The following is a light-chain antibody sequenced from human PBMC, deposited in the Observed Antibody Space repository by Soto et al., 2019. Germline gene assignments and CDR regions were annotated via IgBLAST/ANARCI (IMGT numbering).Light chain of an antibody. CDR1: QTISSNY. V-gene: IGKV3-20*01. CDR3: QQYGSSLIT. Sequence: EIVMTQSPATLSVSPGERATLSCRASQTISSNYLAWYQQKPGQAPRLLIYGASGRATGIPDRFSGSGAGTDFTLTISRLEPEDFAVYYCQQYGSSLITFGQGTRLEIK. CDR2: GAS. J-gene: IGKJ5*01.